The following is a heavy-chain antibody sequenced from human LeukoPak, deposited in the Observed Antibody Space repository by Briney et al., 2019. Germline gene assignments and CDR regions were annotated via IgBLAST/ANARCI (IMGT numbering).Heavy chain of an antibody. CDR2: IYYSGST. CDR3: ARRGRYSSGWYDY. D-gene: IGHD6-19*01. CDR1: GGSISSCY. J-gene: IGHJ4*02. Sequence: PSETLYLTCTVSGGSISSCYWSRIRQPPGKGLEWIGYIYYSGSTNYNPSLKSRVTILVDTSKNQFSLKLSSVTAADTAVYYCARRGRYSSGWYDYWGQGTLDTVSS. V-gene: IGHV4-59*08.